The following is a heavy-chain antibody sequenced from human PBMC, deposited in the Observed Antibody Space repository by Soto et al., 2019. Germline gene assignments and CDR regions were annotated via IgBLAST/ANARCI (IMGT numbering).Heavy chain of an antibody. CDR1: CRSCSGYY. Sequence: SETLSLTCAVCCRSCSGYYWSWIRQPPGKGLEWIGEINHSGSTNYNPSLKSRVTISVDTSKNQFSLKLSSVTAADTAVYYCARGRYSSSWYERYYYYGMDVSAQGTTVTVSS. J-gene: IGHJ6*02. D-gene: IGHD6-13*01. CDR2: INHSGST. CDR3: ARGRYSSSWYERYYYYGMDV. V-gene: IGHV4-34*01.